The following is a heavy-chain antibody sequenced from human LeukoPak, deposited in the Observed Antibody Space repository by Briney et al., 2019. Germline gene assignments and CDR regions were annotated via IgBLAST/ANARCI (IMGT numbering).Heavy chain of an antibody. V-gene: IGHV1-69*13. D-gene: IGHD2-15*01. J-gene: IGHJ5*02. CDR2: IIPIFVTA. CDR1: GGTFSSYA. Sequence: SVKVSCKASGGTFSSYAISWVRQAPGQGLEWMGGIIPIFVTANYAQKFQGRVTITADESTSTAYMELSSLRSEDTAAYYCARGLVSCSGGSCYSGWFDPWGQGTLVTVSS. CDR3: ARGLVSCSGGSCYSGWFDP.